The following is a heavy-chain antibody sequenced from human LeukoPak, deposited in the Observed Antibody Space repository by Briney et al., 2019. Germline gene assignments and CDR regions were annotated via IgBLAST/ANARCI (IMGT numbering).Heavy chain of an antibody. D-gene: IGHD3-22*01. CDR1: GGSVSSGYYY. Sequence: SETLSLTCTVSGGSVSSGYYYWSWIRQPPGKGLEWIGYIYCSGSTNYNPSLKSRVTISVDTSKNQFSLKVRSVTAADTAVYYCARGIYDSSGYYLDYWGQGTLVTVSS. CDR2: IYCSGST. J-gene: IGHJ4*02. V-gene: IGHV4-61*01. CDR3: ARGIYDSSGYYLDY.